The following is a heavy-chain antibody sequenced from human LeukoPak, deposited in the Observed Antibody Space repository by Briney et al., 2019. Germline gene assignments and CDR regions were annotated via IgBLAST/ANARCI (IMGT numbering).Heavy chain of an antibody. CDR2: IYHSGST. CDR3: ARGPKAYCGGDCYLDY. CDR1: SGSINSNW. V-gene: IGHV4-4*02. D-gene: IGHD2-21*02. J-gene: IGHJ4*02. Sequence: PSETLSLTCAVSSGSINSNWWSWVRQPPGKRLEWIGEIYHSGSTNYNPTLKSRVTISVDTSKNQFSLKLTSVTAADTAVYYCARGPKAYCGGDCYLDYWGQGTLVTVSS.